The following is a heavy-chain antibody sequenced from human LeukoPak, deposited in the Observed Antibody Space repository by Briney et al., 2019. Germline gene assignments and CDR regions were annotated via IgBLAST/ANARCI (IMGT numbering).Heavy chain of an antibody. V-gene: IGHV4-39*01. D-gene: IGHD4-23*01. CDR2: ISYSGSA. CDR3: ARHSAYGGNAHFDS. CDR1: GGSISSSPYH. Sequence: SETLSLTCTVSGGSISSSPYHWGWIRQPPGKGLDWIGSISYSGSAKYNPSLESRVIISVDTSKNQVSLKVRSVTAADTAVYYCARHSAYGGNAHFDSWGQGTLVTASS. J-gene: IGHJ4*02.